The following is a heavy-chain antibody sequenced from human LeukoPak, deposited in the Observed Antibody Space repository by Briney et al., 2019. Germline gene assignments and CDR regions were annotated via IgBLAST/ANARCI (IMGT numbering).Heavy chain of an antibody. CDR1: GGSVTNSIYY. J-gene: IGHJ4*02. Sequence: SETLSLTCTVSGGSVTNSIYYWGWIRQPPGKGLEWIGEINHSGSTNYNPSLKSRVTISVDTSKNQFSLKLSSVTAADTAVYYCARTTSGSYLVYWGQGTLVTVSS. V-gene: IGHV4-39*07. CDR3: ARTTSGSYLVY. CDR2: INHSGST. D-gene: IGHD1-26*01.